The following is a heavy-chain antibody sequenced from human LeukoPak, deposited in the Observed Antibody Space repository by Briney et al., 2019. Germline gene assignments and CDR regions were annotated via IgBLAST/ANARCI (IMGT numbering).Heavy chain of an antibody. CDR3: AKDTTANCGGDCYGLYYFDY. CDR1: GFTFSSYA. CDR2: ISGSGGST. V-gene: IGHV3-23*01. Sequence: GGSLRLSCAASGFTFSSYAMSWVRQAPGKGLEWVSAISGSGGSTYYADSVKGRFTISRDNSKNTLYLQMNSLRAEDTAVYYCAKDTTANCGGDCYGLYYFDYWGQGTLVTVSS. D-gene: IGHD2-21*02. J-gene: IGHJ4*02.